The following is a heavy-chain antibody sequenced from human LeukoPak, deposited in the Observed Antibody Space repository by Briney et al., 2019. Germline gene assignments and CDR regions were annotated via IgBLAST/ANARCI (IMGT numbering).Heavy chain of an antibody. D-gene: IGHD2-8*02. CDR1: GFTFSSSG. CDR3: ATYRQVLLPFES. J-gene: IGHJ4*02. V-gene: IGHV3-30*02. CDR2: IRYDGSNK. Sequence: PGGSLRLSCAASGFTFSSSGMHWVRQAPGKGLEWVTFIRYDGSNKYYADSVKGRFTISRDNSKNTLSLQMNSLRAEDTAIYYCATYRQVLLPFESWGQGTLVTVSS.